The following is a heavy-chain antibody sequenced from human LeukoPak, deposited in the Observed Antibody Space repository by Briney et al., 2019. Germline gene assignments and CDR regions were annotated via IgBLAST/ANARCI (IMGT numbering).Heavy chain of an antibody. Sequence: GASVEVSCKASGYTFTGYYMHWARQAPGQGLEWMGWINPNSGGTNYAQKFQGRVTMTRDTSISTAYMELSRLRSDDTAVYYCARARYCSSTSCSQVFDYWGQGTLVTVSS. V-gene: IGHV1-2*02. CDR2: INPNSGGT. CDR1: GYTFTGYY. D-gene: IGHD2-2*01. J-gene: IGHJ4*02. CDR3: ARARYCSSTSCSQVFDY.